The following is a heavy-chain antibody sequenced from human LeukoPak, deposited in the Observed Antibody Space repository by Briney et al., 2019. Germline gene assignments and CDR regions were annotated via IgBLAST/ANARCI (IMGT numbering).Heavy chain of an antibody. CDR1: GGSISSNNW. Sequence: SETLSLTCAVSGGSISSNNWWSWVRQAPGKGLEWIGEIYHSRNSNYNPSLKSRVTISVDKSKNQFSLKLTSVTAADTAVYYCARDVGARLPGYWGQGTLVTVSS. V-gene: IGHV4-4*02. D-gene: IGHD6-6*01. CDR3: ARDVGARLPGY. J-gene: IGHJ4*02. CDR2: IYHSRNS.